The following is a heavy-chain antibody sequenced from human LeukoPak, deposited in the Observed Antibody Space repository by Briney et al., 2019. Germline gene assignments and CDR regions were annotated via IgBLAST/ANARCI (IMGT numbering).Heavy chain of an antibody. D-gene: IGHD3-10*01. CDR1: GFTFSTYS. CDR2: ISSGSSYI. J-gene: IGHJ4*02. V-gene: IGHV3-21*01. CDR3: AGVRGPQLSYFDY. Sequence: PGGSLRLSCAASGFTFSTYSMNWVRQAPGKGLEWVSSISSGSSYIYYADSVKGRFTISRDNAKNSLYLQMNSLRAEDTAVYYCAGVRGPQLSYFDYWGQGTLVTVSS.